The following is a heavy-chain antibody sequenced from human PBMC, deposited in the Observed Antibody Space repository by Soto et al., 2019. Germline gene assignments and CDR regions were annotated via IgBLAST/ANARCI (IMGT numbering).Heavy chain of an antibody. CDR2: IWYDGSNK. J-gene: IGHJ5*02. CDR1: GFTFSSYG. D-gene: IGHD3-16*02. CDR3: ARDRTTGMIAFGGVFDPNWFDP. Sequence: GGSLRLSCAASGFTFSSYGMHWVRQAPGKGLEWVAVIWYDGSNKYYADSVKGRFTISRDNSKNTLYLQMNSLRADDTAVYYCARDRTTGMIAFGGVFDPNWFDPWGQGTLVTVSS. V-gene: IGHV3-33*01.